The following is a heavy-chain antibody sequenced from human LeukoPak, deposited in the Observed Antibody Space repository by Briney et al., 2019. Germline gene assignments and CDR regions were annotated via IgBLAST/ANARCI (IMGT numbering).Heavy chain of an antibody. J-gene: IGHJ4*02. CDR1: GFTFDDYG. Sequence: PGGSLRLSCAASGFTFDDYGMSWVRQAPGKGLEWVSGINWNGGSKGYADSVKGRFTISRDNAKNSLYLQMNSLRAEDTALYYCARGVISVVVPAALVDYWGQGTLVTVSS. CDR3: ARGVISVVVPAALVDY. V-gene: IGHV3-20*04. D-gene: IGHD2-2*01. CDR2: INWNGGSK.